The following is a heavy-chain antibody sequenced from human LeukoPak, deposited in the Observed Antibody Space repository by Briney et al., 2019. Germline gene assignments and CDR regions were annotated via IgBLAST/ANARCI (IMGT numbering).Heavy chain of an antibody. Sequence: PVGSLRLSCLASGFTFSTFEMNWVRQAPGKGLEWVSLITGSGSSIYYADSVKGRFTTSRDNATNSLYLHMSSLRAEDMAVYYCARMGYDDLWDSPEIPLDYWGQGTLVTVSS. J-gene: IGHJ4*02. CDR3: ARMGYDDLWDSPEIPLDY. CDR1: GFTFSTFE. CDR2: ITGSGSSI. V-gene: IGHV3-48*03. D-gene: IGHD3-16*01.